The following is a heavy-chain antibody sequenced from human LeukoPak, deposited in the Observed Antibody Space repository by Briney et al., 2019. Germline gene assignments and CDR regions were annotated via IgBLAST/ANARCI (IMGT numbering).Heavy chain of an antibody. CDR2: ISGSGGST. D-gene: IGHD3-22*01. CDR1: GFTFSSYS. V-gene: IGHV3-23*01. J-gene: IGHJ4*02. CDR3: AKVAGLYYYDSSGYLFDY. Sequence: GGSLRLSCAASGFTFSSYSMNWVRQAPGKGLEWVSAISGSGGSTYYADSVKGRSTISRDNSKNTLYLQMNSLRAEDTAVYYCAKVAGLYYYDSSGYLFDYWGQGTLVTVSS.